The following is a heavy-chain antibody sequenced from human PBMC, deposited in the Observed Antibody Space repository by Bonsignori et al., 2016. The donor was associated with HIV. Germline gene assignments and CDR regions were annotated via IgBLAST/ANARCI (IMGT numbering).Heavy chain of an antibody. Sequence: WIRQPPGKGLEWIGEINHSGSTNYNPSLKSRVTISVDTSKNQFSLKLSSVTAADTAVYYCARGQRESSSSVTRALYYFDYWGQGTLVTVSS. V-gene: IGHV4-34*01. D-gene: IGHD6-6*01. J-gene: IGHJ4*02. CDR2: INHSGST. CDR3: ARGQRESSSSVTRALYYFDY.